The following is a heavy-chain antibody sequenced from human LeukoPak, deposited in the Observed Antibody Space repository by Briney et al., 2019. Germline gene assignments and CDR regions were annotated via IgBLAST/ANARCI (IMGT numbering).Heavy chain of an antibody. CDR3: ARSVNWGSPHYWYFDL. CDR2: LTPRGDIT. J-gene: IGHJ2*01. Sequence: GASVKVSCKASGHTFTNYHIHWVRQAPGQGLEWMGILTPRGDITNYAQKFQGRVTMTRDTSTSTIYMELSSLRSEDTAVYFCARSVNWGSPHYWYFDLWGRGTLVAVSS. D-gene: IGHD7-27*01. CDR1: GHTFTNYH. V-gene: IGHV1-46*01.